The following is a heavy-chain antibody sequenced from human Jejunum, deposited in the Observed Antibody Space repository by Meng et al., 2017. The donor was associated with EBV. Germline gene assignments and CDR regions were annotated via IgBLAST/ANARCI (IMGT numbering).Heavy chain of an antibody. D-gene: IGHD2-21*01. CDR1: EFPFSNYG. Sequence: VQRWGVGGGGRRPGGSLRLACAAHEFPFSNYGMDWVRQAPGKGLEWVAIISFDGSDIYYADSVKGRFTISRDNSKNTLYLQMNSLRAEDTAVYYCAKAIEVMGYYSDYWGQGTLVTVSS. V-gene: IGHV3-30*18. J-gene: IGHJ4*02. CDR2: ISFDGSDI. CDR3: AKAIEVMGYYSDY.